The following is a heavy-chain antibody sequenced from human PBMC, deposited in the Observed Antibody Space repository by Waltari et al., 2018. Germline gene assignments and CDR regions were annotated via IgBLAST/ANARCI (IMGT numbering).Heavy chain of an antibody. V-gene: IGHV3-9*01. J-gene: IGHJ4*02. Sequence: EVQLVESGGGLVQPGRSLRLSCAASGFPFDDYAMHWVRQAPGKGLEWVSGISWNSGSIGYADSVKGRFTISRDNAKNSLYLQMNSLRAEDTALYYCAKDIRRYSYGHDYWGQGTLVTVSS. CDR1: GFPFDDYA. CDR2: ISWNSGSI. CDR3: AKDIRRYSYGHDY. D-gene: IGHD5-18*01.